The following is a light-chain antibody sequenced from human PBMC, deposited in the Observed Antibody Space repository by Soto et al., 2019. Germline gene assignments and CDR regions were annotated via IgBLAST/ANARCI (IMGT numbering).Light chain of an antibody. Sequence: DIQMPPSTYSLSPSIGDRVPITCRASQGIGVRLAWFQQKPGKAPQYLIQSASTLASGVPSRFSGSGSGTDFILTINNLQPEDVATYYCLQVNSFPRTFGQGTKVDIK. CDR2: SAS. CDR1: QGIGVR. J-gene: IGKJ1*01. CDR3: LQVNSFPRT. V-gene: IGKV1-12*01.